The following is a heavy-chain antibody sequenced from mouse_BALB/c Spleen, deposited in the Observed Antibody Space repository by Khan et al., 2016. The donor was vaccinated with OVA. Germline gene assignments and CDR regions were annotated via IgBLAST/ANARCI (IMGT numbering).Heavy chain of an antibody. CDR3: ARGRGYYYGSSFLWYFDV. Sequence: QVQLKQSGAELVKPGASVKMSCKASGYSFTSYNMHWVKQTPGQGLEWIGAIYPGNGDTSYNQKFKGKATLTADKSSSTAYMQLSSLTSEDSAVYYCARGRGYYYGSSFLWYFDVWGAGTTVTVSS. J-gene: IGHJ1*01. CDR2: IYPGNGDT. CDR1: GYSFTSYN. D-gene: IGHD1-1*01. V-gene: IGHV1-12*01.